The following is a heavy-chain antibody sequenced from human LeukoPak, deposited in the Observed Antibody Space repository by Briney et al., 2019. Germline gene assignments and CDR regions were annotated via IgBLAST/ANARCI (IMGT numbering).Heavy chain of an antibody. V-gene: IGHV3-74*01. D-gene: IGHD6-13*01. J-gene: IGHJ4*01. Sequence: PGGSLRLSCAASGFTLSNYWMHWVRQVPGKGLVWVSSINGHGNTTKYADSVRGRFTISRGNAKNTLFLQMYSLRADDTAVYFCSRGREYISNWNPFDFWGHGTLVTVSS. CDR3: SRGREYISNWNPFDF. CDR2: INGHGNTT. CDR1: GFTLSNYW.